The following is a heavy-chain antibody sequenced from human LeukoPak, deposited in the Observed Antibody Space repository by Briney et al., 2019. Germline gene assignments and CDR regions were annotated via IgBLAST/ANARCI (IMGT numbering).Heavy chain of an antibody. V-gene: IGHV3-48*01. CDR1: GFTFSSYS. CDR3: ASVRGGY. Sequence: PGGSLRLSCAASGFTFSSYSMNWVRQAPGKGLEWVSYITSSSTIFYADSVKGRFTVSRGNAKNSLYLQMNSLRAEDAAVYYSASVRGGYWGQGTLVTVSS. D-gene: IGHD3-16*01. CDR2: ITSSSTI. J-gene: IGHJ4*02.